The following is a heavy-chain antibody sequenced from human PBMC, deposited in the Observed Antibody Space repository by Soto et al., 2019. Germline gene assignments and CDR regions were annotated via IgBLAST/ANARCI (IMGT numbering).Heavy chain of an antibody. D-gene: IGHD3-10*01. J-gene: IGHJ6*02. CDR2: ISYDGSNK. CDR3: VKNYGSGSYYNAELFYYYYGMDV. V-gene: IGHV3-30*18. CDR1: GFTFSSYG. Sequence: ESGGGVVQPGRSLRLSCAASGFTFSSYGMHWVRQAPGKGLEWVAVISYDGSNKYYADSVKGRFTISRDNSKNTLYLQTNSLRAEDTAVYYCVKNYGSGSYYNAELFYYYYGMDVWGQGTTVTVSS.